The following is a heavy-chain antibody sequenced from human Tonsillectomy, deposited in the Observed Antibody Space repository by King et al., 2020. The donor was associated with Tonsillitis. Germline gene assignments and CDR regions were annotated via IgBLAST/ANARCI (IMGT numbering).Heavy chain of an antibody. CDR3: AREKGKGAYCGGDCYPQFDY. CDR2: INPNSGGT. D-gene: IGHD2-21*02. V-gene: IGHV1-2*02. J-gene: IGHJ4*02. Sequence: QLVQSGAEVKKPGASVKVSCKASGYTFTGYYMHWVRQAPGQGLEWMGWINPNSGGTNYAQKFQGRVTMTRDTSISTAYMELSRLRSDDTAVYYWAREKGKGAYCGGDCYPQFDYWGQGTLVTVSS. CDR1: GYTFTGYY.